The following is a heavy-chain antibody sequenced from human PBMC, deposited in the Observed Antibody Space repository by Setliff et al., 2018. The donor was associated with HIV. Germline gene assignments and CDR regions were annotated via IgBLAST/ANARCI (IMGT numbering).Heavy chain of an antibody. J-gene: IGHJ4*02. Sequence: GGSLRLSRAASGFTFNSYWMHWVRQAPGKGLMWVSHINNDETITKYADSVKGRFTISRDNAKNTVYLQMNSLRPEDTAVYYCATLWMRGGYFDTWGQGTLVTAPQ. D-gene: IGHD2-15*01. CDR1: GFTFNSYW. CDR2: INNDETIT. V-gene: IGHV3-74*01. CDR3: ATLWMRGGYFDT.